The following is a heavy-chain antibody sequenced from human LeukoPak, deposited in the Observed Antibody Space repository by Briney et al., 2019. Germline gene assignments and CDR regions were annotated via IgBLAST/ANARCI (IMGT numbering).Heavy chain of an antibody. V-gene: IGHV3-21*05. Sequence: GGTLRLSCAASGFVFSDFSMNWVRQAPGKGLEWVANIRGSRSGLGSGNYYAGSVKGRFTISRDDAKISLYLQMSSLRAEDTAFYYCARDDNWGFDYWGQGALVTVSS. J-gene: IGHJ4*02. CDR3: ARDDNWGFDY. CDR2: IRGSRSGLGSGN. D-gene: IGHD7-27*01. CDR1: GFVFSDFS.